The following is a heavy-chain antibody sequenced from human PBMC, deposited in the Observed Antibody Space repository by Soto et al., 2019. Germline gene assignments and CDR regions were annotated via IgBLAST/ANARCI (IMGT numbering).Heavy chain of an antibody. CDR3: ASYSSGWYDVSY. J-gene: IGHJ4*02. D-gene: IGHD6-19*01. CDR2: IYYSGST. Sequence: QVQLQESGPGLVKPSETLSLTCTVSGGSVSSGSYYWSWIRQPPGKGLEWIGYIYYSGSTNYNPSLKSRVTISVDTAKNQFSLKLSSVTAADTAVYYCASYSSGWYDVSYWGQGTLVTVSS. CDR1: GGSVSSGSYY. V-gene: IGHV4-61*01.